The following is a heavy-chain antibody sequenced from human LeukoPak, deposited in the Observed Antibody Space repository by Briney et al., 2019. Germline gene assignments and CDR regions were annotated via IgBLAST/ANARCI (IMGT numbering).Heavy chain of an antibody. CDR2: INHSGST. V-gene: IGHV4-34*01. J-gene: IGHJ3*02. CDR1: GGPFSGYY. CDR3: ARGGCSGGSCYEDAFDI. D-gene: IGHD2-15*01. Sequence: SETLSLTCAVYGGPFSGYYWSWIRQPPGKGLEWIGEINHSGSTNYNPSLKSRVTISVDTSKNQFSLKLSSVTAADTAVYYCARGGCSGGSCYEDAFDIWGQGTMVTVPS.